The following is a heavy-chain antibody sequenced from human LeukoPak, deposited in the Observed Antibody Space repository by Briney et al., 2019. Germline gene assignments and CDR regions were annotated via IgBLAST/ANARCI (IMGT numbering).Heavy chain of an antibody. V-gene: IGHV3-11*04. CDR2: ISSTGSTI. CDR3: AREAFVVVPAADDY. D-gene: IGHD2-2*01. Sequence: PGGSLRLSCAASGFTFSDYYMSWIRQAPGKGLEWVSYISSTGSTIYYADSVKGRFTISRDNAKNSLYLQMNSLRAEDTAVHYCAREAFVVVPAADDYWGQGTLVTVSS. CDR1: GFTFSDYY. J-gene: IGHJ4*02.